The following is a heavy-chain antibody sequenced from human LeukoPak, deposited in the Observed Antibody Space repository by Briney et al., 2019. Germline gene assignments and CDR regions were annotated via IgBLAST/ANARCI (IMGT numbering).Heavy chain of an antibody. J-gene: IGHJ4*02. CDR1: GFTFGDYA. V-gene: IGHV3-49*04. D-gene: IGHD5-12*01. CDR2: IRSQNYGGTT. CDR3: TRVIVATKDY. Sequence: GRSLRLSWTGSGFTFGDYAMNWVRQAPVKGLEWVGFIRSQNYGGTTEYAASVKGRFTISRDDSRSIAYLQMNSMKTEDTAVYYCTRVIVATKDYWGQGTLVTVSS.